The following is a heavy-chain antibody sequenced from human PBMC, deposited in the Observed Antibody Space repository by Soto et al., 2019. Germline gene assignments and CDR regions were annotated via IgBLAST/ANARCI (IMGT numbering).Heavy chain of an antibody. CDR2: SYGGGGT. J-gene: IGHJ4*02. V-gene: IGHV3-53*01. D-gene: IGHD3-22*01. CDR3: ARMPMLITTYSYHFAS. CDR1: ELPTRGPN. Sequence: GELSLPCSASELPTRGPNTGWALAGQGKGRECCSLSYGGGGTYYAGSVKGRFTISRDNSKNTLYIQMNSLRVDDTAVYYGARMPMLITTYSYHFASGGQGTLVSVS.